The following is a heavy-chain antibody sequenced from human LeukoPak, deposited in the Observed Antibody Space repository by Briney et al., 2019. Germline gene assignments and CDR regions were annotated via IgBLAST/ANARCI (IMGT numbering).Heavy chain of an antibody. CDR3: ARSIPYYDFWSGYYINWFDP. CDR2: INHSGST. Sequence: KPSETLSFTCAVYGGSFSGYYWSWIRQPPGKGLEWIGEINHSGSTNYNPSLKSRVTISIDTSKNQFSLKLSSVTAADTAVYYCARSIPYYDFWSGYYINWFDPWGQGTLVTVSS. V-gene: IGHV4-34*01. J-gene: IGHJ5*02. CDR1: GGSFSGYY. D-gene: IGHD3-3*01.